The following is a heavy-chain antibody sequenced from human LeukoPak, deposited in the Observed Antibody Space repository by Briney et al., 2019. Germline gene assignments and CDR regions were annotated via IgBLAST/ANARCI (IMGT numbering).Heavy chain of an antibody. CDR1: GDSVSSSSAT. J-gene: IGHJ4*02. CDR3: ARGSSSNSWYFDY. V-gene: IGHV6-1*01. CDR2: TYYRSKWYN. Sequence: SQTLSLTCAISGDSVSSSSATWTWIRQSPSRGLEWLGRTYYRSKWYNDYATSVKSRLTVNPDTSKNQFSLQLKSVTPEDTALYYCARGSSSNSWYFDYWGQGSLVTVSS. D-gene: IGHD6-13*01.